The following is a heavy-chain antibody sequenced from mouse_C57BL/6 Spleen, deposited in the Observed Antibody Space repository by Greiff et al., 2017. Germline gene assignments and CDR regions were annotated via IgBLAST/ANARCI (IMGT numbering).Heavy chain of an antibody. D-gene: IGHD2-2*01. CDR3: TRGLRRKSFDY. Sequence: QVQLQQSGAELVRPGASVTLSCKASGYTFTDYEMHWVKQTPVHGLEWIGAIDPETGGTAYNQKFKGKAILTADKSSSTAYMELRSLTSEDSAVYYCTRGLRRKSFDYWGQGTTLTVSS. J-gene: IGHJ2*01. CDR2: IDPETGGT. CDR1: GYTFTDYE. V-gene: IGHV1-15*01.